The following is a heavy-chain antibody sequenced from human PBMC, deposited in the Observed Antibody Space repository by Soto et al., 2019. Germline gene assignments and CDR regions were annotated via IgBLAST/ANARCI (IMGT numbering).Heavy chain of an antibody. CDR1: GFTFSSYA. Sequence: GGSLRLSCAASGFTFSSYAMSWVRQAPGKGLEWVSAISGSGGSTYYADSVKGRFTISRDNSKNTLYLQMNSLSAEDTAVYDCAKDNAVMEYYFDYWGQGPLVPVSS. CDR3: AKDNAVMEYYFDY. V-gene: IGHV3-23*01. J-gene: IGHJ4*02. D-gene: IGHD2-8*01. CDR2: ISGSGGST.